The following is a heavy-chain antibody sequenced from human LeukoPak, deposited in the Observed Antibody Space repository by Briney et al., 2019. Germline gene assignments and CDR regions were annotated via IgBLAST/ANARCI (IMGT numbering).Heavy chain of an antibody. CDR3: AKDRSPAFDI. CDR1: GFTFSSYG. V-gene: IGHV3-30*02. CDR2: IRFDGSNK. J-gene: IGHJ3*02. D-gene: IGHD6-19*01. Sequence: GGSLRLSCAASGFTFSSYGMHWVRQAPGKGREWVAFIRFDGSNKYYGDSVKGRFTISRDNSKNTLYVQMNSLRAEDTAVYYCAKDRSPAFDIWGQGTMVTVSS.